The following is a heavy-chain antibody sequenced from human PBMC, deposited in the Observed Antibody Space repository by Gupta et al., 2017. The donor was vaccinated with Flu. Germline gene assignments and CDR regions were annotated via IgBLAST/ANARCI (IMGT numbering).Heavy chain of an antibody. D-gene: IGHD5-18*01. CDR3: VRRGYGYNKAFDN. CDR1: GVSFSGYY. J-gene: IGHJ4*02. V-gene: IGHV4-34*01. CDR2: INESGRT. Sequence: QVQLQQWGAGLLTTSETLSLTCAVSGVSFSGYYWGWIRQSPGKGLEWIGEINESGRTNDNTSLKSRVTISLDTSKKQFSLKLNSMTAADTAVYYCVRRGYGYNKAFDNWGQGSLVTVSS.